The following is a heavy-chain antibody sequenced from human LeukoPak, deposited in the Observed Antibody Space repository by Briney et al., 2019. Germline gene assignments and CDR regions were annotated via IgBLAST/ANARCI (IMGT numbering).Heavy chain of an antibody. CDR3: AKGIAVAGTGLDY. Sequence: SETLSLTCSVSGDSITGYYWGWIRQPPGKGLEWIGNIYYTGNTYYNSSLKSRVTISVDTSKNQFSLKLSSVTAADTAVYYCAKGIAVAGTGLDYWGQGTLVTVSS. CDR1: GDSITGYY. V-gene: IGHV4-39*07. D-gene: IGHD6-19*01. CDR2: IYYTGNT. J-gene: IGHJ4*02.